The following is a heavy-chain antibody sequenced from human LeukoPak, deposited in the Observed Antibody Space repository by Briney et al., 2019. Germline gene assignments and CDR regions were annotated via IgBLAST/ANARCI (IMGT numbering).Heavy chain of an antibody. CDR3: ARANGDLWVDY. V-gene: IGHV3-74*01. CDR1: GFTFSSYW. J-gene: IGHJ4*02. Sequence: GGSLRLTCAASGFTFSSYWMHWVRQAPGKGLVWVSRINSDGRSTIYADSVKGRFTISRDNARNTLYLQMNSLRAEDTAVYYCARANGDLWVDYWGQGTLVTVSS. D-gene: IGHD4-17*01. CDR2: INSDGRST.